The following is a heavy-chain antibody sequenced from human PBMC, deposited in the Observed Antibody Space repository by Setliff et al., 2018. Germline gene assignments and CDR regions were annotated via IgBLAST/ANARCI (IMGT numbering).Heavy chain of an antibody. V-gene: IGHV4-39*07. D-gene: IGHD2-15*01. CDR3: ARDLRYCSGGTCYSAFDF. CDR1: GGSISSSSYY. Sequence: SETLSLTCTVSGGSISSSSYYWGWIRQPPGKGLEWIGSIYYSGSTDYNRSLKSRLTISVDTSKNQFSLRLSSVTAADTAVYYCARDLRYCSGGTCYSAFDFWGQGTLVTVSS. CDR2: IYYSGST. J-gene: IGHJ4*02.